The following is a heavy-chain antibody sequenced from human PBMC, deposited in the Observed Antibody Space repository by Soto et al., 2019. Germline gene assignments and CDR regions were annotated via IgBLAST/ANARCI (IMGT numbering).Heavy chain of an antibody. D-gene: IGHD3-3*01. CDR2: INHTGGT. J-gene: IGHJ5*02. CDR1: GGSVIGYY. Sequence: TLSLTRAVYGGSVIGYYWNWTGQPPGPGLEWIGEINHTGGTHYKPSLKSGVPMSVDTSKNQFSLRMISVTAADTAIYYCATRIPVFGLLIPPFDPWGQGTRVT. V-gene: IGHV4-34*01. CDR3: ATRIPVFGLLIPPFDP.